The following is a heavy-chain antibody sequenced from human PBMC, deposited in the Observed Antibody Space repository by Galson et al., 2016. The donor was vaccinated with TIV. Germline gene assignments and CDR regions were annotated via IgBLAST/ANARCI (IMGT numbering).Heavy chain of an antibody. D-gene: IGHD1-26*01. J-gene: IGHJ6*02. CDR1: GDSISDGDSY. CDR2: IFYSGTT. V-gene: IGHV4-30-4*01. Sequence: TLSLTCSVFGDSISDGDSYWSWIRQPPGKGLEWIGYIFYSGTTYNSPSLKSRLTMSTDRSKNQFSLKLNSVTAADTAVYSCARDNLKYYHAFDVWGQGTTVTVSS. CDR3: ARDNLKYYHAFDV.